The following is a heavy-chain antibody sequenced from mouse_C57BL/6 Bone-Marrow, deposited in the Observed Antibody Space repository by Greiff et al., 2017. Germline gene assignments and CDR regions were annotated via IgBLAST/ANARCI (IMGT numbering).Heavy chain of an antibody. J-gene: IGHJ4*01. Sequence: QVQLQQPGAELVKPGASVTLSCKASGYTFTNYWMHWVKQRPGQGLEWIGMMHPNGGSPDYNEKFKSEATLSVDKSSRTAYMELSSLTSEDSAVYYCARSYEYDDYTMDYWGEGAPLTASS. CDR1: GYTFTNYW. CDR3: ARSYEYDDYTMDY. D-gene: IGHD2-4*01. CDR2: MHPNGGSP. V-gene: IGHV1-64*01.